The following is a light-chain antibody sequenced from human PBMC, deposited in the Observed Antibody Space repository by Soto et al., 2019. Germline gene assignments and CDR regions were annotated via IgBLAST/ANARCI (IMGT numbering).Light chain of an antibody. CDR3: CSYAGSLRV. CDR2: EVS. CDR1: SSDVGSYNL. Sequence: QSVLTRPASVSGSPGQSITISCTGTSSDVGSYNLVSWYQQHPGKAPKLMIYEVSKRPSGVSNRFSGSKSGNTASLTISGLQAEDEADYYCCSYAGSLRVFGGGTKVTVL. J-gene: IGLJ2*01. V-gene: IGLV2-23*02.